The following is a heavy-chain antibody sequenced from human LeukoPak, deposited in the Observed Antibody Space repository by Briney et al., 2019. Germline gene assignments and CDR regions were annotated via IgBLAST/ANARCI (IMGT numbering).Heavy chain of an antibody. CDR1: GYTFTSYA. J-gene: IGHJ6*02. V-gene: IGHV1-3*01. CDR2: INADNGNT. CDR3: ARVPSGSYYFGLSDYYYGMDV. D-gene: IGHD1-26*01. Sequence: ASVKVSCKASGYTFTSYAMHWVRQAPGQRLEWMGWINADNGNTKYSQKFQGRVTITRDTSASTAYMELSSLRSEDTAVYYCARVPSGSYYFGLSDYYYGMDVWGQGTTVTVSS.